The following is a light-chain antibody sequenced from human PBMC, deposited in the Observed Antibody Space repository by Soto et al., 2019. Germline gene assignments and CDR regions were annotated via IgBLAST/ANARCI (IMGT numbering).Light chain of an antibody. CDR2: GAS. CDR3: HQRSNWPPDT. Sequence: EIVLTQSPGTLSVSPGQRATLSFRASQSISSSYLAWYQQTPGQPPRLLIYGASTRATGVPARFSGSGSGTDFTLTISSLEPEDFAVYYCHQRSNWPPDTFGQGTRLEIK. V-gene: IGKV3-11*01. J-gene: IGKJ5*01. CDR1: QSISSSY.